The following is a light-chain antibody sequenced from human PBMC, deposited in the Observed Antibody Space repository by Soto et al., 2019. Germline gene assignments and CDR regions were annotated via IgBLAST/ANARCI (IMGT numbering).Light chain of an antibody. V-gene: IGKV3-11*01. J-gene: IGKJ1*01. Sequence: EIVMTQSPATLSVSPGERATLFCSASQSVISNLAWYQQKPGQAPRLLIFEASKRATGIPDRISGSGSGTDFTLTISSLEPEDFAVYYCQQRGHWPRTFGQGT. CDR1: QSVISN. CDR3: QQRGHWPRT. CDR2: EAS.